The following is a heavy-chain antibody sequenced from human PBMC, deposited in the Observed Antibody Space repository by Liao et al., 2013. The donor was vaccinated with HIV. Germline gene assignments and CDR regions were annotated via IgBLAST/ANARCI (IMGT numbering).Heavy chain of an antibody. CDR2: IYTSGST. CDR3: ARGARRGLSAIGYYYYYMDV. J-gene: IGHJ6*03. V-gene: IGHV4-39*07. D-gene: IGHD2-8*01. Sequence: QLQLQESGPGLVKPSETLSLTCTVSGGSISSSSYYWGWIRQPPGKGLEWIGSIYTSGSTNYNPSLKSRVTMSVDTSKNQFSLKLGSVTAADTAVYYCARGARRGLSAIGYYYYYMDVWGKGTTVTVSS. CDR1: GGSISSSSYY.